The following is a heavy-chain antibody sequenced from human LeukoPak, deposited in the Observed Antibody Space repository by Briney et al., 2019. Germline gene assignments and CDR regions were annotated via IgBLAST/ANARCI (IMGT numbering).Heavy chain of an antibody. CDR3: ARTTYYDFWSGWGAFDI. Sequence: TSETLSLTCTVSGGSISSYYWSWIRQPPGKGLEWIGYIYYSGSTNYNPSLKSRVTISVDTSKHQFSLKLSSVTAADTAVYYCARTTYYDFWSGWGAFDIWGQGTMVTVSS. CDR2: IYYSGST. J-gene: IGHJ3*02. D-gene: IGHD3-3*01. V-gene: IGHV4-59*01. CDR1: GGSISSYY.